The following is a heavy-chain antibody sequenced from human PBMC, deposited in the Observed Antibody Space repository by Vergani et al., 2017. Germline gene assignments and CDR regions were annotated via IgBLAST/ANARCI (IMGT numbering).Heavy chain of an antibody. V-gene: IGHV1-3*01. CDR2: INAGNGNT. J-gene: IGHJ4*02. D-gene: IGHD5-12*01. CDR3: ARKEYSGYVLGL. Sequence: QVQLVQSGAEVKKPGASVKVSCKASGYTFTSYAMHWVRQAPGKRLEWMGWINAGNGNTKYSQKFQGRVTITRDTSASTAYMEVSSLRSEDTAVYYCARKEYSGYVLGLWGQGTLVTVSA. CDR1: GYTFTSYA.